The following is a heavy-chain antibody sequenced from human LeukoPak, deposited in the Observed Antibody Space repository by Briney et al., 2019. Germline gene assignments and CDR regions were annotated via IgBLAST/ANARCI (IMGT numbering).Heavy chain of an antibody. CDR1: GFTFNDYG. Sequence: GGSLRLSCVGSGFTFNDYGLSWVRQAPGKGLEWVSAISGGGGSTYYADSVKGRFTISRDNAKNSLYLQMNSLRAEDTAVYYCARDAVWGYYDSSGYYPLDYWGQGTLVTVSS. CDR3: ARDAVWGYYDSSGYYPLDY. J-gene: IGHJ4*02. D-gene: IGHD3-22*01. CDR2: ISGGGGST. V-gene: IGHV3-23*01.